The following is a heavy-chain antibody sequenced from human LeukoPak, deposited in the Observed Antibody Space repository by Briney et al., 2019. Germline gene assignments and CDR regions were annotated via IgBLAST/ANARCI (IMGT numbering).Heavy chain of an antibody. V-gene: IGHV3-43*02. D-gene: IGHD3-3*01. CDR2: ISGDGGST. Sequence: GGSLRLSCAASGFTFDDYAMHWVRQAPGKGLEWVSLISGDGGSTYYADSVKGRFTISRDNSKNSLYLQMNSLRTEDTALYYCAKTAYDFWSGQSPFNWFDPWGQGTLITVSS. J-gene: IGHJ5*02. CDR3: AKTAYDFWSGQSPFNWFDP. CDR1: GFTFDDYA.